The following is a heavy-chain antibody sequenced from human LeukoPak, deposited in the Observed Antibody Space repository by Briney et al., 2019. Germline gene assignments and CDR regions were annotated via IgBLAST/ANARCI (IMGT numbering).Heavy chain of an antibody. Sequence: GGSLRLSCAASGFTFSYYTMSWVRRAPGKGLEWVSSISSTGSSIYYADSVKGRFTISRDNAKNSPYLQMSSLRVEDTAVYYCARDDVAWNDVHWFDPWGQGTLVTVSS. CDR3: ARDDVAWNDVHWFDP. J-gene: IGHJ5*02. CDR1: GFTFSYYT. D-gene: IGHD1-1*01. V-gene: IGHV3-21*01. CDR2: ISSTGSSI.